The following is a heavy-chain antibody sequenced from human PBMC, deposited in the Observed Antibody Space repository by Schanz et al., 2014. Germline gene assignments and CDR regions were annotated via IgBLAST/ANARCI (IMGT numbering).Heavy chain of an antibody. D-gene: IGHD5-12*01. CDR2: IIPITGIT. J-gene: IGHJ4*02. CDR3: ARAAYGGYTSTPLRY. Sequence: QVQLVQSGAEVKKPGASVKVSCKASGYTFTSYGINWVRHAPGQGLEWMGRIIPITGITNYAQKFQGRVTFTADKSTSTAFLEVNSLRSEDTAVYYCARAAYGGYTSTPLRYWGQGTLVTVSS. V-gene: IGHV1-69*04. CDR1: GYTFTSYG.